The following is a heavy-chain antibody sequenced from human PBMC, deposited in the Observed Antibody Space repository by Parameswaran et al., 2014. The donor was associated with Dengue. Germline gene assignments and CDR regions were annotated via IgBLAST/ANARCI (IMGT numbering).Heavy chain of an antibody. V-gene: IGHV3-30*18. CDR2: ISYDGSNK. Sequence: WIRQPPGKGLEWVAVISYDGSNKYYADSVKGRFTISRDNSKNTLYLQMNSLRAEDTAVYYCANLYSSSPTAKIYYYDMDVWGQGTTVTVSS. J-gene: IGHJ6*02. CDR3: ANLYSSSPTAKIYYYDMDV. D-gene: IGHD6-6*01.